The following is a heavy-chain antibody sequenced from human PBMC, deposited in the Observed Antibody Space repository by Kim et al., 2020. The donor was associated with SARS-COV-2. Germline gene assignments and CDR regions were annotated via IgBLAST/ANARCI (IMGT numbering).Heavy chain of an antibody. D-gene: IGHD1-1*01. V-gene: IGHV3-21*01. CDR2: ISSSSSYI. CDR3: ARDRQSPRRSYYYYGMDV. Sequence: GGSLRLSCAASGFTFSSYSMNWVRQAPGKGLEWVSSISSSSSYIYYADSVKGRFTISRDNAKNSLYLQMISLRAEDTAVYYCARDRQSPRRSYYYYGMDVSSQGTTVTDSS. J-gene: IGHJ6*02. CDR1: GFTFSSYS.